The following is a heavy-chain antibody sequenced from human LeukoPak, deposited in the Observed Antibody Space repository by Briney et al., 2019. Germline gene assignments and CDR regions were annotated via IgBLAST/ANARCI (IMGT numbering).Heavy chain of an antibody. CDR1: GGSFSDSY. V-gene: IGHV4-34*01. CDR3: ATIYGDFSDFDS. CDR2: VTHDGRI. Sequence: SETLSLTCAVHGGSFSDSYWNWIRQPPGKGLERIGEVTHDGRINYNPSLRGRVTISVDTSMNQFSLRLTSVTAADTAVYYCATIYGDFSDFDSRAQGILVTVSS. D-gene: IGHD4-17*01. J-gene: IGHJ4*02.